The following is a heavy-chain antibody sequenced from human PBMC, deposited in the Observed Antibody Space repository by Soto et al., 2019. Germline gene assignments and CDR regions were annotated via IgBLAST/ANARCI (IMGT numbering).Heavy chain of an antibody. D-gene: IGHD3-9*01. CDR3: AKAEDNYDVLTGYYLGNYYFDY. V-gene: IGHV3-23*01. Sequence: EVQLLESGGGLVQPGGSLRLSCAASGFTFSSYVMSWVRQAPGKGLEWVSAISGSGGNTFYADSVKDRFTVSRDNSKNTLYLQMDSLRAEDTAIYYCAKAEDNYDVLTGYYLGNYYFDYWGQGTLVTVSS. CDR2: ISGSGGNT. CDR1: GFTFSSYV. J-gene: IGHJ4*02.